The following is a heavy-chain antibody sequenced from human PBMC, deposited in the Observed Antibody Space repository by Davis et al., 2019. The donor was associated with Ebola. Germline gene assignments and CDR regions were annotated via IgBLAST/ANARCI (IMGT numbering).Heavy chain of an antibody. Sequence: MPGGSLRLSCAVYGGSFSGYYWSWIRQPPGKGLEWIGEINHSGSTNYNPSLKSRVTISVDTSKNQFSLKLTSVTAADTAVYYCARGGIWGQGTLVTVSS. V-gene: IGHV4-34*01. CDR3: ARGGI. D-gene: IGHD3-10*01. J-gene: IGHJ4*02. CDR2: INHSGST. CDR1: GGSFSGYY.